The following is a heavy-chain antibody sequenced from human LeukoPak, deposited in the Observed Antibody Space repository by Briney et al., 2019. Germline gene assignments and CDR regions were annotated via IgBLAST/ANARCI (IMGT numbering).Heavy chain of an antibody. CDR1: GYTFTSYD. V-gene: IGHV1-8*01. CDR2: MNPNSGNT. J-gene: IGHJ4*02. CDR3: ARGPCIGGDCYSYYFDY. D-gene: IGHD2-21*02. Sequence: ASVKVSCKASGYTFTSYDINRVRQATGQGLEWMGWMNPNSGNTGYAQKFQGRVTMTRNTSISTAYMELSSLRSEDTAVYYCARGPCIGGDCYSYYFDYWGQGTLVTVSS.